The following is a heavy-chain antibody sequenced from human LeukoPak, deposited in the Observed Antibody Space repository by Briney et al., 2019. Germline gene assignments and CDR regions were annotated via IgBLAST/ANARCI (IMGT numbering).Heavy chain of an antibody. CDR3: AREGGIAAAGSADY. V-gene: IGHV1-2*02. CDR2: INPNSGGT. Sequence: ASVKVSCKASGCTFTGYYMHWVRQAPGQGLEWMGWINPNSGGTNYAQKLQGRVTMTTDTSTSTAYMELRSLRSDDTAVYYCAREGGIAAAGSADYWGQGTLVTVSS. CDR1: GCTFTGYY. D-gene: IGHD6-13*01. J-gene: IGHJ4*02.